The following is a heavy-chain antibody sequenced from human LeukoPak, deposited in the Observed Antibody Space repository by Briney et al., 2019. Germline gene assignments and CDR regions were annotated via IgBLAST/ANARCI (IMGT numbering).Heavy chain of an antibody. CDR3: ARPGYCSGGSCYGFDP. CDR2: IYYSGST. CDR1: GGSVSSGSYY. J-gene: IGHJ5*02. D-gene: IGHD2-15*01. Sequence: SETLSLTCTVSGGSVSSGSYYWSWIRQPPGKGLEWIGYIYYSGSTNYNPSLKSRVTISVDTSKSQFSLKLSSVTAADTAVYYCARPGYCSGGSCYGFDPWGQGTLVTVSS. V-gene: IGHV4-61*01.